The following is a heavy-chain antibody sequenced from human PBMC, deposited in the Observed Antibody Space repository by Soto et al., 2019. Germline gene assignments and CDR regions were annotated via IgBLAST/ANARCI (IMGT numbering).Heavy chain of an antibody. CDR2: IYYSGST. J-gene: IGHJ4*02. D-gene: IGHD6-13*01. V-gene: IGHV4-39*01. CDR1: GGSISSSSYY. CDR3: ARHEVGQQLLRLFDY. Sequence: QLQLQESGPGLVKPSETLSLTCTVSGGSISSSSYYWGWIRQPPGKGLEWIGSIYYSGSTYYNPSLKSRVTISVDTSKNQFSLKLSSVTAADTAVYYCARHEVGQQLLRLFDYWGQGTLVTVSS.